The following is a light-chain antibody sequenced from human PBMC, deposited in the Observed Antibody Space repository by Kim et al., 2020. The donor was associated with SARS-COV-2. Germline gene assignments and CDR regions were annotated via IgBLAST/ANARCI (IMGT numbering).Light chain of an antibody. J-gene: IGKJ1*01. CDR2: NSS. CDR3: QQYGTSPKT. CDR1: QTVTSFY. Sequence: SPGESSTLSCRASQTVTSFYLAWYQQKPGQAPRLLIYNSSKRATGIPDIFSGSGSGTDFTLTISRLEPEDFAVYYCQQYGTSPKTFGPGTKVDIK. V-gene: IGKV3-20*01.